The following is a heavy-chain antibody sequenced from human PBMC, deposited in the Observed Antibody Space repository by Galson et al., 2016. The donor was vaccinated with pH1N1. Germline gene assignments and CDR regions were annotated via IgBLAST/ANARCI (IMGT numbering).Heavy chain of an antibody. V-gene: IGHV1-46*03. CDR2: IDPSDGGT. CDR3: TRDLGRLRDY. J-gene: IGHJ4*02. D-gene: IGHD1-26*01. Sequence: SVKVSCKASGYTFTRYYFHWVRQAPGQGLEWMGVIDPSDGGTTYAQKFQARVTVTRDTSTSTVYVEVYSLKSEDTAVYYCTRDLGRLRDYWGQGTLVTVSS. CDR1: GYTFTRYY.